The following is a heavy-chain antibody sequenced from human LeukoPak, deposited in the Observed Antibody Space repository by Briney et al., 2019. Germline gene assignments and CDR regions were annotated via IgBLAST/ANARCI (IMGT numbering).Heavy chain of an antibody. D-gene: IGHD2-2*01. J-gene: IGHJ4*02. CDR1: GFTFSSHA. Sequence: GGSLRLSCAASGFTFSSHAMSWVRQAPGKGLEWVSVVSGSGTATYYADSVKGRFSISRDDSKNTLYVQMNSLSPEDTAIYYCAKGPVVPVATYFFDYWGQGTLVIVSS. V-gene: IGHV3-23*01. CDR2: VSGSGTAT. CDR3: AKGPVVPVATYFFDY.